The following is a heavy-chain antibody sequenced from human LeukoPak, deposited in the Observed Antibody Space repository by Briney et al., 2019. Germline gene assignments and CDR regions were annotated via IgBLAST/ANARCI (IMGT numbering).Heavy chain of an antibody. V-gene: IGHV1-8*02. CDR1: GYTFTSYD. D-gene: IGHD6-13*01. CDR3: ARAIAAAVSSGPNWFDP. Sequence: ASVKVSCKASGYTFTSYDINWVRQATGQGLEWMGWMNPNSGNTGYAQKFQGRVTMTRNTSISTAYMELSSLRSEDTAVYYCARAIAAAVSSGPNWFDPWGQGTLVTVSS. J-gene: IGHJ5*02. CDR2: MNPNSGNT.